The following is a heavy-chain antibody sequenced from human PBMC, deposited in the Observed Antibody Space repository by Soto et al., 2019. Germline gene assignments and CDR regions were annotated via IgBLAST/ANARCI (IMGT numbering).Heavy chain of an antibody. V-gene: IGHV3-23*01. CDR3: AKDLWGFGEFRGAFDI. CDR2: ISGSGGST. CDR1: GFTFSSYA. Sequence: GGSLRLSCAASGFTFSSYAMSWVRQAPGKGLEWVSAISGSGGSTYYADSVKGRFTISRDNSKNTLYLQMNSLRAEDTAVYYCAKDLWGFGEFRGAFDIWGQGTMVTVSS. D-gene: IGHD3-10*01. J-gene: IGHJ3*02.